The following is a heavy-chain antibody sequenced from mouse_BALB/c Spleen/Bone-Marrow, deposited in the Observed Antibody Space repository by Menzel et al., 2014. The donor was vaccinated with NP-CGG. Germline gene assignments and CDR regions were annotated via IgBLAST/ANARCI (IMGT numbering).Heavy chain of an antibody. CDR3: ARRPSCYGSSYGAMDY. V-gene: IGHV1-14*01. D-gene: IGHD1-1*01. Sequence: EVQLQQSGPELVKPGASVKMSCKASGYTFTNYVMHWVKQRPGQGLEWIGYINPYNDGTKYNEKFKGKATLTTDKSSSRDYMELSSLTSEDSAVYYCARRPSCYGSSYGAMDYWGQGTSVTVSS. J-gene: IGHJ4*01. CDR1: GYTFTNYV. CDR2: INPYNDGT.